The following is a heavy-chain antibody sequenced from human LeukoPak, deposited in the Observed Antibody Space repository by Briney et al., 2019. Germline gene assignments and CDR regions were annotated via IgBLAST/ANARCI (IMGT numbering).Heavy chain of an antibody. D-gene: IGHD3-22*01. Sequence: SETLSLTCTVSGGSISSYYWSWIRQPPGKGLEWIGYIFYSGSTNYNPSLKSRVTMSVDTSKNQFSLKLSSVTAADTAVYYCASDDSSGYDNWGQGTLVTVSS. J-gene: IGHJ4*02. V-gene: IGHV4-59*12. CDR1: GGSISSYY. CDR2: IFYSGST. CDR3: ASDDSSGYDN.